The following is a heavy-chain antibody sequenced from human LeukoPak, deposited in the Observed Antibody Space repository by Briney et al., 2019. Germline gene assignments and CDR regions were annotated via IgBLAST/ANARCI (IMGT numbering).Heavy chain of an antibody. Sequence: ASVKVSCKASGYTFSDYYMHWVRQAPGQGLEWVGWINPISGGTDYAQKFQGRVTMTRDTSITTAYTELSRLRSDDTAVYYCARDRGRNWGSDYWGQGTLVTVSS. CDR3: ARDRGRNWGSDY. V-gene: IGHV1-2*02. D-gene: IGHD7-27*01. J-gene: IGHJ4*02. CDR2: INPISGGT. CDR1: GYTFSDYY.